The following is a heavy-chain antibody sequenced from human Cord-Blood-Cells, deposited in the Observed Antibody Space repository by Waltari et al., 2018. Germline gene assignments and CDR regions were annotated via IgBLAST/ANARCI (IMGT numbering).Heavy chain of an antibody. V-gene: IGHV1-2*06. CDR1: GYTFTVYS. CDR2: INPNRGGT. CDR3: AIHLIAARPHYFDY. Sequence: QVQLAQPGAELKQPGASVKVSCRASGYTFTVYSMHWVRQAPGQGLEWMGRINPNRGGTNYAQKFQGRVTMTRDTSISTAYMELSRLGSDDTAVYYCAIHLIAARPHYFDYWGQGTLVTVSS. D-gene: IGHD6-6*01. J-gene: IGHJ4*02.